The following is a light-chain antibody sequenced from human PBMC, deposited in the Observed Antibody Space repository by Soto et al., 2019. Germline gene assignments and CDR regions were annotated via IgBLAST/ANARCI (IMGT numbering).Light chain of an antibody. CDR2: GVS. J-gene: IGKJ1*01. CDR1: ETITSG. V-gene: IGKV3D-15*01. CDR3: QQYNNWPRT. Sequence: EVVLTQSPGTLSLSPGERATLSCRASETITSGFLAWSQQRPGQAPRLLIYGVSSRAAGIPARFSGSGSGTEFTLTISSLQSEDFAVYYCQQYNNWPRTFGQGTKVDIK.